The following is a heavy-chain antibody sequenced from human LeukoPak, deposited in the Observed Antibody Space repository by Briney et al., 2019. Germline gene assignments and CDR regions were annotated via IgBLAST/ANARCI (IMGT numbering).Heavy chain of an antibody. V-gene: IGHV1-2*02. Sequence: GASVKVSCKASGYTFTGYYMHWVRHAPGQGREWMGWINPNSGGTNYAQKFQGRVTMTRDTSISTAYMELSRLRSDDTAVYYCARVGSPWGYYDSSGYFDYWGQGTLVTVSS. CDR3: ARVGSPWGYYDSSGYFDY. D-gene: IGHD3-22*01. CDR1: GYTFTGYY. J-gene: IGHJ4*02. CDR2: INPNSGGT.